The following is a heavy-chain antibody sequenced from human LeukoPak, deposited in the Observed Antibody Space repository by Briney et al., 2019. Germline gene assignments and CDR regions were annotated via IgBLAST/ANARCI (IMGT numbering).Heavy chain of an antibody. CDR1: GFTFSSYW. CDR2: INSDGSST. Sequence: GGSLRISCAASGFTFSSYWMHWVRQAPGKGLVWVSRINSDGSSTSYADSVKGRFTISRDNAKNTLYLQMNSLRAEDTAVYYCATTEAAATLFDYWGQGTLVTVSS. J-gene: IGHJ4*02. V-gene: IGHV3-74*01. CDR3: ATTEAAATLFDY. D-gene: IGHD6-13*01.